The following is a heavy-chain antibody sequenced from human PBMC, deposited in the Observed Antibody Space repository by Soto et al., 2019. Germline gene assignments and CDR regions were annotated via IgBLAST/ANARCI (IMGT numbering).Heavy chain of an antibody. Sequence: GALRVSCAASGFTFSHAWMSWVRQAPGKGLEWVGRIKSKAYGETKDYGAPVRGRFTISRDDAKDTLYLQMNSLRIEDTAVYYCCVVKRLDQYSTSGYWFDPWGPGTLVTVSS. CDR1: GFTFSHAW. CDR2: IKSKAYGETK. D-gene: IGHD2-15*01. CDR3: CVVKRLDQYSTSGYWFDP. V-gene: IGHV3-15*01. J-gene: IGHJ5*02.